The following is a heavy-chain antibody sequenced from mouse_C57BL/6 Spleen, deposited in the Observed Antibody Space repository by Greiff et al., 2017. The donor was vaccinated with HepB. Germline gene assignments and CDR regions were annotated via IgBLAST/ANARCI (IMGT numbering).Heavy chain of an antibody. Sequence: VQLQQSGAELARPGASVKMSCKASGYTFTSYTMHWVKQRPGQGLEWIGYINPSSGYTKYNQKFKDKATLTADKSSSTAYMQLSSLTSEDSAVYYCGTTVGAKVDYWGQGTTLTVSS. CDR3: GTTVGAKVDY. CDR1: GYTFTSYT. CDR2: INPSSGYT. J-gene: IGHJ2*01. V-gene: IGHV1-4*01. D-gene: IGHD1-1*01.